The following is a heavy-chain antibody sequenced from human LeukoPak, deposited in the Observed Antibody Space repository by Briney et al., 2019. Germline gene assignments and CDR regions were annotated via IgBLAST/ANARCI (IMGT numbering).Heavy chain of an antibody. J-gene: IGHJ3*02. CDR1: GYTFTSYD. Sequence: ASVKVSCKASGYTFTSYDINWVRQATGQGLECMGWMNPNGGNTGYAQKFQGRVTMTRDTSISTAYMELSSLGSEDTAIYYCARGQGGYSYKDAFDIWGQGTMVTVSS. D-gene: IGHD5-18*01. CDR2: MNPNGGNT. CDR3: ARGQGGYSYKDAFDI. V-gene: IGHV1-8*01.